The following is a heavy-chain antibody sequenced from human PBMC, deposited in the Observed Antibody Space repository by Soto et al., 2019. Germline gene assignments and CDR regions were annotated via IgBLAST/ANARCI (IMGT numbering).Heavy chain of an antibody. D-gene: IGHD3-16*01. J-gene: IGHJ4*02. V-gene: IGHV3-11*05. CDR3: ARDRYVFDY. Sequence: QVQLVQSGGGLVKPGGSLTLSCAASEFAFSDYYMTWIRQAPGKGLEWVSSLSNSGTYTNYADSVKGRFTTARDNAKNSLFLHLNSLRAEDTAVYFCARDRYVFDYWGQGALVTVSS. CDR1: EFAFSDYY. CDR2: LSNSGTYT.